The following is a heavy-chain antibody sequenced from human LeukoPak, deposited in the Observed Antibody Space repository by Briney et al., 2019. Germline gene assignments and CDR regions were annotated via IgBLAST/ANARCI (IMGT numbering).Heavy chain of an antibody. CDR1: GGSISSSSYY. J-gene: IGHJ4*02. D-gene: IGHD5-24*01. Sequence: SETLSLTCTVSGGSISSSSYYWGWIRQPPGKGLEWIGCIYYSGSTDYNPSLKSRVTTSVDTSKNQFSLKLSSVTAADTAVYYCARGPNYPSPSPFDYWGQGTLVTVSS. CDR2: IYYSGST. V-gene: IGHV4-61*05. CDR3: ARGPNYPSPSPFDY.